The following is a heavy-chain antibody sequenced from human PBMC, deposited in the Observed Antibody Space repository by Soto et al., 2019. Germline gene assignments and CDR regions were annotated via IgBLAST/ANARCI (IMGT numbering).Heavy chain of an antibody. V-gene: IGHV3-30-3*01. Sequence: QVQLVESGGGVVQPGRSLRLSCAASGFTFSSCAMHWVRQAPGKGLEWVALISYDGSNKYYADSVKGRFTISRDNSKNTLYLQMNSLRAEDTAVYYCARDKRDLRFLEWSYYFDCGGQGTLVTVSS. D-gene: IGHD3-3*01. CDR3: ARDKRDLRFLEWSYYFDC. CDR1: GFTFSSCA. J-gene: IGHJ4*02. CDR2: ISYDGSNK.